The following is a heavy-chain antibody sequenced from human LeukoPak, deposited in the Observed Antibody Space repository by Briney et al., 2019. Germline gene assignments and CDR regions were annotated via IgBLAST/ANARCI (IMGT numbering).Heavy chain of an antibody. J-gene: IGHJ4*02. Sequence: GGSLRLSCAASGFTFSSYAMHWVRQAPGKGLGWVAVISYDGSNKYYADSVKGRFTISRDNSKNTLYLQMNSLRAEDTAVYYCARGMTVIPDYWGQGTLVTVSS. CDR1: GFTFSSYA. D-gene: IGHD4-11*01. CDR3: ARGMTVIPDY. CDR2: ISYDGSNK. V-gene: IGHV3-30-3*01.